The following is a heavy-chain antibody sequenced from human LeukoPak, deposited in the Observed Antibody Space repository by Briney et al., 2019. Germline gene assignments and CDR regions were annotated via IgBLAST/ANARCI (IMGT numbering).Heavy chain of an antibody. Sequence: PGGSLRLSCAAPGFTFSNYAMRLVRQAPGKGLEWVSTINDSGGRTHYADSVKGRFTISRDHSKNTLYLQMKSLIAEDTDVYYCDGADYWGQGTLVTVSS. CDR1: GFTFSNYA. CDR2: INDSGGRT. V-gene: IGHV3-23*01. J-gene: IGHJ4*02. CDR3: DGADY.